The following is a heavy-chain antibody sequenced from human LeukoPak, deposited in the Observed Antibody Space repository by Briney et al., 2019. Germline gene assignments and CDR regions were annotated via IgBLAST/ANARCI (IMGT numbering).Heavy chain of an antibody. CDR1: GFSFRDYY. CDR2: IRNKANKYIT. CDR3: ARVTARSIDY. Sequence: GGSLRLSCGAYGFSFRDYYMEWVRQAPGEGLEWVGRIRNKANKYITDYAVSVEGIFTISRDDSKNSLSLQMRSLKTGDTAVYYCARVTARSIDYWGQGTLVTVSS. J-gene: IGHJ4*02. V-gene: IGHV3-72*01. D-gene: IGHD2-21*02.